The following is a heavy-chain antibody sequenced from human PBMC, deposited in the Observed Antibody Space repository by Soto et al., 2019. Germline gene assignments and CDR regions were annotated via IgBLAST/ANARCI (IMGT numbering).Heavy chain of an antibody. CDR1: GYTFTGYY. D-gene: IGHD7-27*01. CDR2: INPNSGGT. CDR3: ARSRTKGTGDAFDI. V-gene: IGHV1-2*04. J-gene: IGHJ3*02. Sequence: ASVKVSCKASGYTFTGYYMHWVRQAPGQGLEWMGWINPNSGGTNYAQKFQGWVTMTRDTSISTAYMELSRLRSDDTAVYYCARSRTKGTGDAFDIWGQGTMVTVSS.